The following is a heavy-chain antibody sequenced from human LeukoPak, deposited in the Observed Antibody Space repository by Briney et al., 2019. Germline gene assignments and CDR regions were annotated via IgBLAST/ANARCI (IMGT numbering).Heavy chain of an antibody. CDR1: GYTFTSYY. J-gene: IGHJ5*02. Sequence: GASVKVSCKASGYTFTSYYMHWVRQAPGQGLEWMGIINPSGGSTSYAQKFQGRVTMTRDMSTSTVYMELSSLRSEDTAVYYCARGKAVYYDFWSGYSSPNWFDPWGQGTLVTVSS. CDR3: ARGKAVYYDFWSGYSSPNWFDP. D-gene: IGHD3-3*01. V-gene: IGHV1-46*01. CDR2: INPSGGST.